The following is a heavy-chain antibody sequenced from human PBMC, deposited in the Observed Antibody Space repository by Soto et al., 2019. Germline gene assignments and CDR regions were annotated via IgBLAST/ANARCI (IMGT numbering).Heavy chain of an antibody. Sequence: ASVKVSCKVSGYTLTELSMHWVRQAPGKGLEWMGGFDPEDGETIYAQKFQGRVTMTEDTSTDTAYMELSSLRSEDTAVYYCATTPTTLWFGELDYWGQGTLVTVSS. CDR2: FDPEDGET. CDR3: ATTPTTLWFGELDY. V-gene: IGHV1-24*01. D-gene: IGHD3-10*01. CDR1: GYTLTELS. J-gene: IGHJ4*02.